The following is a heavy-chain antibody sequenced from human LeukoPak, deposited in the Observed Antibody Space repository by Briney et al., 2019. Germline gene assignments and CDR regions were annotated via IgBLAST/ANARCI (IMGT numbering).Heavy chain of an antibody. CDR2: IWYDGSNK. D-gene: IGHD1-26*01. J-gene: IGHJ4*02. CDR1: GFTFRSYG. CDR3: ARYSGSGYFDY. V-gene: IGHV3-33*01. Sequence: TGGSVRLFCAASGFTFRSYGMHWVRQAPGKGREWVAVIWYDGSNKYYADSVKGRFTISRDNSKNTLYLQMNSLRAEDTAVYYCARYSGSGYFDYWGQGTLVTVSS.